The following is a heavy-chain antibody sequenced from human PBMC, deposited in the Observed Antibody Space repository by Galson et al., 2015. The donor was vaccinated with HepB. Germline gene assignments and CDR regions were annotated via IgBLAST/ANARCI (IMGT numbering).Heavy chain of an antibody. CDR1: GFSLTTSGVR. CDR2: IDWDDEN. J-gene: IGHJ3*02. V-gene: IGHV2-70*04. D-gene: IGHD6-19*01. Sequence: PALVKPTQTLTPPCTFSGFSLTTSGVRVGWIRQPPGKALEWVARIDWDDENFHTPSLKTRLTISKDTSKNQVVLKMTNMDPVDTATYYSARIRGWGDAFDMWGQGTRVTVSS. CDR3: ARIRGWGDAFDM.